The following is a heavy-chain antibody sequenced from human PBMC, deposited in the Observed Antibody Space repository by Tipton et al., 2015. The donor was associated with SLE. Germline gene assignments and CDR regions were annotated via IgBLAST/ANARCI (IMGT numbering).Heavy chain of an antibody. CDR2: INHSGST. CDR3: ARAVIAVVD. D-gene: IGHD3-22*01. CDR1: GGSFSDYY. Sequence: TLSLTCAVYGGSFSDYYWSWIRQPPGKGLEWIGEINHSGSTNYNPSLKSRVTISVDTSKNQFSLKLSSVTAADTAVYYCARAVIAVVDWGQGTLVTVSS. V-gene: IGHV4-34*01. J-gene: IGHJ4*02.